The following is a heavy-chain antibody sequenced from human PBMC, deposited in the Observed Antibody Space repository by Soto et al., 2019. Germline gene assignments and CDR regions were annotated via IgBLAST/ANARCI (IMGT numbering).Heavy chain of an antibody. CDR1: GFTFSAYG. J-gene: IGHJ1*01. V-gene: IGHV3-30*18. CDR2: ISYDGSNK. CDR3: AKGQTNFYDSSGPFRYLDYFQS. Sequence: GGSPRLSCAASGFTFSAYGMHWVRQAPGKGLEWVAHISYDGSNKYYRDSVKGRFTVSRVHSKNTLYLQMNNLRAEDTAVYYCAKGQTNFYDSSGPFRYLDYFQSWGQGTLVTVSS. D-gene: IGHD3-22*01.